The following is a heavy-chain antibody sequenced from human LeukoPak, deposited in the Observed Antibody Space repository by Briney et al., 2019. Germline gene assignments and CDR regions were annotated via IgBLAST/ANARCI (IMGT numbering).Heavy chain of an antibody. CDR1: GGSISSYY. V-gene: IGHV4-4*07. D-gene: IGHD3-22*01. Sequence: PSETLSLTCTVSGGSISSYYWSWIRQPAGKGLEWIGRIYTSGSTNYNPSLKSRATMSVDTSKNQFSLKLSSVTAADTAVYYCAREYTYYYDSSGPITGDYYYYYMDVWGKGTTVTVSS. J-gene: IGHJ6*03. CDR3: AREYTYYYDSSGPITGDYYYYYMDV. CDR2: IYTSGST.